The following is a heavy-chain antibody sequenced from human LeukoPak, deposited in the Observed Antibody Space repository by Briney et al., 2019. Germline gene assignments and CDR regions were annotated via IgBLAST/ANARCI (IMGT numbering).Heavy chain of an antibody. Sequence: KPSETLSLTCGVHGESLNDYYWSWVRQAPGKGLEWIGEISHSGTTNYNPSLRSRVAMSLDRDNNQFSLSLRSVTAADTAVYYCTRESRPFCPFAFWGQGVLVTVS. D-gene: IGHD2-2*01. J-gene: IGHJ4*02. CDR3: TRESRPFCPFAF. CDR1: GESLNDYY. V-gene: IGHV4-34*10. CDR2: ISHSGTT.